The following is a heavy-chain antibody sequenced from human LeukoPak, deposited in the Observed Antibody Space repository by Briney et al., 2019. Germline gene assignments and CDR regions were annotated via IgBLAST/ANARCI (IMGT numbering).Heavy chain of an antibody. CDR2: IYYSGST. CDR1: GGSISSSSYY. J-gene: IGHJ4*02. D-gene: IGHD6-19*01. V-gene: IGHV4-39*01. CDR3: ARQSDSSGWSNLFDY. Sequence: SETLSLTCTVSGGSISSSSYYWGWIRQPPGKGLEWIGSIYYSGSTYYNPSLKSRVTISVDTSKNQFSLKLCSVTAADTAVYYCARQSDSSGWSNLFDYWGQGTLVTVSS.